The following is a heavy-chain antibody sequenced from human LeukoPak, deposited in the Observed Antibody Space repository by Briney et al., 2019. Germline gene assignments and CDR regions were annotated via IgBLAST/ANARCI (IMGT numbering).Heavy chain of an antibody. J-gene: IGHJ5*02. D-gene: IGHD3-10*01. Sequence: SQTLSLTCTVSGGSISSGGYYWSWIRQHPGTGLEWIGYIYYSGSTYYNPSLKSRVTISVDTSKNQFSLKLSSVTAADTAVYYCASAGGEYYYGSGTQGWFDPWGQGTLVTVSS. CDR2: IYYSGST. V-gene: IGHV4-31*03. CDR1: GGSISSGGYY. CDR3: ASAGGEYYYGSGTQGWFDP.